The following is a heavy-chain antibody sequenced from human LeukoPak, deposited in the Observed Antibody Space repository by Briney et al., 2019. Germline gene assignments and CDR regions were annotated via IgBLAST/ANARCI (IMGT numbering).Heavy chain of an antibody. J-gene: IGHJ6*03. CDR3: ARSRSESSTLYYYYYYMDV. CDR2: IYYSGST. Sequence: SETLSLTCTVSGGSISSSSYYWGWIRQPPGKGLEWIGSIYYSGSTYYNPSLESRVTISVDTSKNQFSLKLSSVTAADTAVYYCARSRSESSTLYYYYYYMDVWGKGATVTVSS. V-gene: IGHV4-39*07. CDR1: GGSISSSSYY. D-gene: IGHD1-26*01.